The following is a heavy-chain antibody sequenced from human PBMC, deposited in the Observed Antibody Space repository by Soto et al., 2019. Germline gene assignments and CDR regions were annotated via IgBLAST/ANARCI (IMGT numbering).Heavy chain of an antibody. D-gene: IGHD6-13*01. CDR3: AGGYTYGTREQQLVGEVY. Sequence: ETLSLTCAVYGGSFSGYFWSWIRQPPEKGLEWIGEIDHSGSTNYNPSLKRRVTKSVDTSKNQFSLTLSSVTAADTAVYYRAGGYTYGTREQQLVGEVYWGQGTLVNVSS. CDR2: IDHSGST. CDR1: GGSFSGYF. V-gene: IGHV4-34*01. J-gene: IGHJ4*02.